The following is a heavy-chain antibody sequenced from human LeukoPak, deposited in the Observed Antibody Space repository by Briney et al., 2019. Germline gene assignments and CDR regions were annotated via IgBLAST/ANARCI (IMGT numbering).Heavy chain of an antibody. Sequence: RGSLRLSCAASGFTFSNYWMHWVRQAPGKGLVWVSRIDGDGTTANYAESVKGRFTISRDNANNTLYLQINSLSAEDTAVYYCYVHHYYYYMDVWGKGTTVTVSS. V-gene: IGHV3-74*01. D-gene: IGHD3-16*01. CDR3: YVHHYYYYMDV. CDR2: IDGDGTTA. J-gene: IGHJ6*03. CDR1: GFTFSNYW.